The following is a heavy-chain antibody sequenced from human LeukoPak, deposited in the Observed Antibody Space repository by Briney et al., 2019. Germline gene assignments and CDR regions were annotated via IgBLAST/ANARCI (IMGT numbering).Heavy chain of an antibody. Sequence: GGSLRLSCAASGFTFSSYGMYWVRQAPGKGLEWVAFIRYDGSNKYYADSVKGRFTISRDNSKNTLYLQMNSLRAEDTAMYYCARVGRYCGGDCYSNGLDYWGQGTLVTVSS. V-gene: IGHV3-30*02. D-gene: IGHD2-21*02. CDR2: IRYDGSNK. CDR1: GFTFSSYG. J-gene: IGHJ4*02. CDR3: ARVGRYCGGDCYSNGLDY.